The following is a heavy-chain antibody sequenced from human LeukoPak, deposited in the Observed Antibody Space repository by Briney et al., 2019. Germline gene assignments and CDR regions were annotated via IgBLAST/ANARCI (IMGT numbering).Heavy chain of an antibody. CDR2: ISGSGDSA. Sequence: GGSLRPSCAASGFTFSSYAMSWVRQAPGKGLEWVSAISGSGDSAYYADSVKGRFTISRDNSKNTLHLQMNSLRAEDTAVYYCAKFPYCSDSSCYSNWGQGTLVTVSS. CDR1: GFTFSSYA. V-gene: IGHV3-23*01. CDR3: AKFPYCSDSSCYSN. J-gene: IGHJ4*02. D-gene: IGHD2-15*01.